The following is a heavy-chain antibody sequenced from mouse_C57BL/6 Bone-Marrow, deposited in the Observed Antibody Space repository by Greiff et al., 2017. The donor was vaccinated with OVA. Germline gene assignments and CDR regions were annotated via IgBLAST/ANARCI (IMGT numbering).Heavy chain of an antibody. D-gene: IGHD3-3*01. Sequence: LQQSGAELVRPGASVKMSCKASGYTFTSYKMHWVKQTPRQGLEWIGAIYPGNGDTSYTQKFKGKATLTVDKSSSTAYMQLSSLTSEDSAVYLSVGGDYFDYWGQGTTLTVSS. V-gene: IGHV1-12*01. CDR2: IYPGNGDT. CDR3: VGGDYFDY. CDR1: GYTFTSYK. J-gene: IGHJ2*01.